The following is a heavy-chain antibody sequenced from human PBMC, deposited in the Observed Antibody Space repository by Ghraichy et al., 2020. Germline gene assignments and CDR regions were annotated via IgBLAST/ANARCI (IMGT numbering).Heavy chain of an antibody. CDR1: GYTFTAYY. CDR2: MNPNSGDT. Sequence: ASVKVSCKATGYTFTAYYMHWVRQAPGQGLEWMGWMNPNSGDTKYAQKFQGRVTMTRDTSISTAYMELLISDDTAVYYCARDYSGNYYGFHYGMDVWGQGTTVTVSS. V-gene: IGHV1-2*02. CDR3: ARDYSGNYYGFHYGMDV. J-gene: IGHJ6*02. D-gene: IGHD1-26*01.